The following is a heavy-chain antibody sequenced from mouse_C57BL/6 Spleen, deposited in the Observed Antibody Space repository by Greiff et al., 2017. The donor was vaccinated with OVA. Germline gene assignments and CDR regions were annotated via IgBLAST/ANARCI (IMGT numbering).Heavy chain of an antibody. Sequence: VQLQQSGPELVKPGASVKISCKASGYTFTDYYMNWVKQSHGKSLEWIGDINPNNGGTSYNQKFKGKATLTVDKSSSTAYMELRSLTSEDSAVYYCARSNTTKARDYWGQGTSVTVSS. V-gene: IGHV1-26*01. CDR2: INPNNGGT. CDR3: ARSNTTKARDY. D-gene: IGHD1-1*01. J-gene: IGHJ4*01. CDR1: GYTFTDYY.